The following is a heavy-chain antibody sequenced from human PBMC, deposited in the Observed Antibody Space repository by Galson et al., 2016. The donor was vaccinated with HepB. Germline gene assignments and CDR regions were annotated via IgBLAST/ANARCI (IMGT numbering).Heavy chain of an antibody. CDR1: GSGYTFTNYC. J-gene: IGHJ6*02. CDR3: ARDPVPVSGYPSGMDV. V-gene: IGHV1-46*01. Sequence: SVKVSCKASGSGYTFTNYCMHWVRQAPGQGLEWMGIITPTGGTTSYAQKFQGRVTMTRDTSTSTVFMELSSLRSDDTAVYYCARDPVPVSGYPSGMDVWGQGTTVIVSS. D-gene: IGHD6-19*01. CDR2: ITPTGGTT.